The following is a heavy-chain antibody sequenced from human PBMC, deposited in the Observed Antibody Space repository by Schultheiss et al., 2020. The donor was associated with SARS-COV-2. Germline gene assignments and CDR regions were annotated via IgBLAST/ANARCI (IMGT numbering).Heavy chain of an antibody. CDR2: IWYDGSNK. V-gene: IGHV3-33*08. D-gene: IGHD2-2*01. J-gene: IGHJ6*03. Sequence: GGSLRLSCAASGFTFSNAWMSWVRQAPGKGLEWVAVIWYDGSNKYYADSVKGRFTISRDNSKNMLYLQMNSLRAEDTAVYYCARDPSPRGIYYYYYMDVWGKGTTVTVSS. CDR1: GFTFSNAW. CDR3: ARDPSPRGIYYYYYMDV.